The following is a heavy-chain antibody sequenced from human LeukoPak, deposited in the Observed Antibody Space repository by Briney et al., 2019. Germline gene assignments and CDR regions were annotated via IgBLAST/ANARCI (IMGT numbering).Heavy chain of an antibody. Sequence: PGGSLRLSCAASGFTFSSDWMSWVRQAPGKGLEWVANIKQDGSEKYYVDSVKGRFTISKDNAKNSLYLQMNSLRAEDTAVYYCAREATFGECSDYWGQGTLVTVSS. J-gene: IGHJ4*02. CDR1: GFTFSSDW. CDR2: IKQDGSEK. D-gene: IGHD3-10*01. V-gene: IGHV3-7*01. CDR3: AREATFGECSDY.